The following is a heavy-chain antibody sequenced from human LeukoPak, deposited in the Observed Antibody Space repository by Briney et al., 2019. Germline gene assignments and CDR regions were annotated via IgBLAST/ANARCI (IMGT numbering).Heavy chain of an antibody. Sequence: GEALEISCEGSGYSFTSYWIGWGRPMPGKGLEWMGIIYPGDSDTRYSPSFQGQVTISVDKSISTAYLQWSSLKASDTAMYYCATCRIPDASGDAFDIWGQGTMVTVSS. V-gene: IGHV5-51*01. D-gene: IGHD6-19*01. CDR1: GYSFTSYW. J-gene: IGHJ3*02. CDR3: ATCRIPDASGDAFDI. CDR2: IYPGDSDT.